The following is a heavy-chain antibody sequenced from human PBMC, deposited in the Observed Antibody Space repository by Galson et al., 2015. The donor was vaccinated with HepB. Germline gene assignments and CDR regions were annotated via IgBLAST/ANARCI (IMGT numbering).Heavy chain of an antibody. Sequence: SLRLSCAVSGFNFSSYSINWVRQAPGKGLEWVSYISSSSNTMYYADAVKGRFTISRDNVKNSLYLQMNSLRDEDTAVYYCARGTVVTSYDAFDIWGQRTKVTV. J-gene: IGHJ3*02. CDR1: GFNFSSYS. D-gene: IGHD4-23*01. CDR2: ISSSSNTM. V-gene: IGHV3-48*02. CDR3: ARGTVVTSYDAFDI.